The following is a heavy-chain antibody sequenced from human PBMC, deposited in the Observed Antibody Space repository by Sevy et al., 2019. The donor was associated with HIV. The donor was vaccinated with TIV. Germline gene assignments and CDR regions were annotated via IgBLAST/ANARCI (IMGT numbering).Heavy chain of an antibody. J-gene: IGHJ3*02. CDR3: AGYCSGGSCYQGI. D-gene: IGHD2-15*01. CDR2: INSDGSST. CDR1: GFTFSSYW. V-gene: IGHV3-74*01. Sequence: GGSLRLSCAASGFTFSSYWMHWVRQAPGKGLVWVSRINSDGSSTSYADSVKGRCTISRDNAKNTLYLQMNSLRAEDTAVYYCAGYCSGGSCYQGIWGQGTMVTVSS.